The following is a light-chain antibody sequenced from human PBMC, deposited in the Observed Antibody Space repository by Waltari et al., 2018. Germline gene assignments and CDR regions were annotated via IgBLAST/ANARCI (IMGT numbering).Light chain of an antibody. CDR2: EVS. Sequence: QSALTQPASVSGSPGQSITISCTGTSSDVGAFNYVSWYQQHPVKAPKHIIYEVSNRPSGVSNRFSGAKSGNTASMTISGLQAEDEADYYCNSYATSSARVFGGGTKLTVL. CDR3: NSYATSSARV. V-gene: IGLV2-14*01. CDR1: SSDVGAFNY. J-gene: IGLJ3*02.